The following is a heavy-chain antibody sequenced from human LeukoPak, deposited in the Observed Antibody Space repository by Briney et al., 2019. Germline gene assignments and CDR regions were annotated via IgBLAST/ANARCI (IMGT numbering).Heavy chain of an antibody. V-gene: IGHV3-7*05. CDR3: ARDRGSGWDFDN. J-gene: IGHJ4*02. CDR2: IKQDGVEK. Sequence: GESLRLSCAVSGFTFSSYWMGWVRQAPGKGLECVANIKQDGVEKFYVDSVRGRFIISRDNAKNSLYLQMNSLRADDTAVYYCARDRGSGWDFDNWGQGTPVTVSS. CDR1: GFTFSSYW. D-gene: IGHD6-19*01.